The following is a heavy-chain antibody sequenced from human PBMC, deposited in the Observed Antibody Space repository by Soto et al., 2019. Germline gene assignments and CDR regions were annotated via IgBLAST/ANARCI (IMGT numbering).Heavy chain of an antibody. Sequence: GGSLRLSCAASGFTFNTYWMHWFRQAPGKGLVWVSRINSGGGTTTYADSVKGRFTISRDNAKNTLYLQMNGLRAEDMAVYYCARWFTYGNFDYFDHWGQGTQVTVSS. CDR2: INSGGGTT. CDR3: ARWFTYGNFDYFDH. CDR1: GFTFNTYW. V-gene: IGHV3-74*01. J-gene: IGHJ4*02. D-gene: IGHD3-10*01.